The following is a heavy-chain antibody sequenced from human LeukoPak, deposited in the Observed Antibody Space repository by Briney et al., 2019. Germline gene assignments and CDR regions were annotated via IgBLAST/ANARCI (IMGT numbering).Heavy chain of an antibody. Sequence: AGGSLRLSCAASRFTFSTYTMNWAREAAGKGLEWVSSISSSSSYIYYADSVNGRFTISRDNAKNSLYLQMNTLRAEDTAVYYCARDRTTVTTFDYWGQGTLVTVSS. D-gene: IGHD4-17*01. V-gene: IGHV3-21*01. CDR1: RFTFSTYT. CDR3: ARDRTTVTTFDY. CDR2: ISSSSSYI. J-gene: IGHJ4*02.